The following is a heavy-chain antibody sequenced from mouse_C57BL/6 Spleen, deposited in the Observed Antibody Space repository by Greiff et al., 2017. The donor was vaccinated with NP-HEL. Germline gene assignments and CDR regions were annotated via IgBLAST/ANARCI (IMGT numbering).Heavy chain of an antibody. D-gene: IGHD2-3*01. CDR3: TRLYDGYYAWFAY. CDR2: IDPETGGT. V-gene: IGHV1-15*01. CDR1: GYTFTDYE. J-gene: IGHJ3*01. Sequence: QVQLQQSGAELVRPGASVTLSCKASGYTFTDYEMHWVKQTPVHGLEWIGAIDPETGGTAYNQKFKGKAILTADKSSSTAYMELRSLTSEDSAVYYCTRLYDGYYAWFAYWGQGTLVTVSA.